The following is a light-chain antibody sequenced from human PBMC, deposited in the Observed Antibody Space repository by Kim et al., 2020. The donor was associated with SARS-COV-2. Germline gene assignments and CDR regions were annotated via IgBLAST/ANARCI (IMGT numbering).Light chain of an antibody. CDR2: HDD. CDR1: GSNIASNV. Sequence: RQRVTISCSGSGSNIASNVVNRYQQIPGKAPKLLIYHDDLLPSGVSHRFSGSKSGTSASLAISGLQAEDEADYYCASWDDSLNAWVFGGGTQLTVL. V-gene: IGLV1-36*01. CDR3: ASWDDSLNAWV. J-gene: IGLJ3*02.